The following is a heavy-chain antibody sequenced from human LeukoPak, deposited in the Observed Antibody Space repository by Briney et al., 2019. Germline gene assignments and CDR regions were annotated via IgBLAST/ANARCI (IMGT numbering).Heavy chain of an antibody. CDR1: GFTFSVYG. CDR3: ARAVGPFDY. CDR2: IWHDGTNK. V-gene: IGHV3-33*01. Sequence: GRSLRLSCAASGFTFSVYGMHWDRQAPGKGLEWVAVIWHDGTNKYYADSVKGRFTISRDNSDDTLFLQMNSLRAEDTAVYYCARAVGPFDYWGQGTLVTVSS. J-gene: IGHJ4*02.